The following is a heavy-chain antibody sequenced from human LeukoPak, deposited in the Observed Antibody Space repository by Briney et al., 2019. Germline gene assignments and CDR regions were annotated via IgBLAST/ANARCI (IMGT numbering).Heavy chain of an antibody. D-gene: IGHD3-9*01. CDR1: GFTFSSYW. V-gene: IGHV3-21*01. J-gene: IGHJ4*02. Sequence: GGSLRLSCAASGFTFSSYWMHWVRQAPGKGLEWVSSISSSSSYIYYADSVKGRFTISRDNAKNSLYLQMNSLRAEDTAVYYCARDKGRAAIFALWGQGTLVTVSS. CDR3: ARDKGRAAIFAL. CDR2: ISSSSSYI.